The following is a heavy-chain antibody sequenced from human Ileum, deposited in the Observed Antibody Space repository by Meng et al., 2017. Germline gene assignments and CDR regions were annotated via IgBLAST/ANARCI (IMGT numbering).Heavy chain of an antibody. CDR3: ARGGHDSSGYYSFDY. CDR1: GAVFRGYG. D-gene: IGHD3-22*01. V-gene: IGHV4-34*01. Sequence: QPWGAGVVESSATLCPTCAFYGAVFRGYGCSWIRQPPRKGLGWIGEINHSVSTNYNPSLKSRVTISVDKSKNQFSLKLSSVTAANTAVYYCARGGHDSSGYYSFDYWGQGTLVTVSS. J-gene: IGHJ4*02. CDR2: INHSVST.